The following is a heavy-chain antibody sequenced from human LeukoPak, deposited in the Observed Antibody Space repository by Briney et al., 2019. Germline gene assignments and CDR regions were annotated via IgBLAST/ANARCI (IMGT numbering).Heavy chain of an antibody. J-gene: IGHJ4*02. CDR2: IRSKAYGGTT. CDR3: TRAVGQQLADYFDY. D-gene: IGHD6-13*01. V-gene: IGHV3-49*04. CDR1: GFTFSSYW. Sequence: GGSLRLSCAASGFTFSSYWMSWVRQAPGKGLEWVGFIRSKAYGGTTEYAASVKGRFTISRDDSKSIAYLQMNSLKTEDTAVYYCTRAVGQQLADYFDYWGQGTLVTVSS.